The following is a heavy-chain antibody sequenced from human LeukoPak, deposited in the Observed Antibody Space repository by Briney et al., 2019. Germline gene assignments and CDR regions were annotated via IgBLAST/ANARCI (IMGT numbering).Heavy chain of an antibody. V-gene: IGHV1-69*06. CDR3: ARGDTLYGSSAHAGY. CDR2: IIPIFGTP. Sequence: SVKVSCKASGYTFTGYYMHWVRQAPGQGLEWMGGIIPIFGTPNYAQNFQGRVTITADTSTNTAYMELSSLRSGDTAVYYCARGDTLYGSSAHAGYWGQGTLVTVSS. J-gene: IGHJ4*02. CDR1: GYTFTGYY. D-gene: IGHD6-13*01.